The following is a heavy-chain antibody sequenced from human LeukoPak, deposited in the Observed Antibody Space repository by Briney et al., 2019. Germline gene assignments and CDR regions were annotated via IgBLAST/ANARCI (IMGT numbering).Heavy chain of an antibody. Sequence: XGSLRLSCAASGFTFSSYSMNWVRQAPGKGLEWVSYITSRSSPIYYADSVKGRFTISRDNAKNSLYLQMNSLRDEDTAVYYCVRDPHALDYWGRGTLVTVSS. CDR2: ITSRSSPI. CDR3: VRDPHALDY. CDR1: GFTFSSYS. V-gene: IGHV3-48*02. J-gene: IGHJ4*02.